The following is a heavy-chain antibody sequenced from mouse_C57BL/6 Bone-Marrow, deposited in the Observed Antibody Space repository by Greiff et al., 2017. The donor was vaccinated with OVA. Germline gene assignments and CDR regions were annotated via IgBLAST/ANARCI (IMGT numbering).Heavy chain of an antibody. J-gene: IGHJ2*01. Sequence: VQLQQSGAELVKPGASVKLSCKASGYTFTSYWMQWVKQRPGQGLEWIGEIDPSDSYTNYNQKFKGKATLTVDTSSSTAYMQLSSLTSEDSAVYYCARRGSSYDYWGQGTTLTVSS. V-gene: IGHV1-50*01. CDR3: ARRGSSYDY. CDR2: IDPSDSYT. D-gene: IGHD1-1*01. CDR1: GYTFTSYW.